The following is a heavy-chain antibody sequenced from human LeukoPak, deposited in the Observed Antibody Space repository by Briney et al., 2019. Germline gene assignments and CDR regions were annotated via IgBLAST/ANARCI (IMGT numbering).Heavy chain of an antibody. D-gene: IGHD6-19*01. J-gene: IGHJ4*02. CDR2: IYYSGST. CDR3: ASQSGWAFDY. V-gene: IGHV4-39*01. Sequence: PSETLSLTCTVSGGSISSSSYYWGWIRQPPGKGLEWIGSIYYSGSTYYNPSLKSRVTISVDTSKNQFSLKLSSVTAADTAVYYCASQSGWAFDYWGQGTLVTVSS. CDR1: GGSISSSSYY.